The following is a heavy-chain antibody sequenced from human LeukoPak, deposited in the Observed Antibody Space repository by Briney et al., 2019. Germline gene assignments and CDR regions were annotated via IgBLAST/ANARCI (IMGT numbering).Heavy chain of an antibody. D-gene: IGHD6-19*01. CDR2: IGGRGAKT. CDR3: AKDPDLFSRGWDGDF. Sequence: GGSLRLSCAASVFTFSNYAISGLRQAPGKGRDGVSTIGGRGAKTFYADSVKGRFTLSRDNSQNTVHLQMNALGAEDTAVYYCAKDPDLFSRGWDGDFWGQGTQVTVSS. V-gene: IGHV3-23*01. J-gene: IGHJ4*02. CDR1: VFTFSNYA.